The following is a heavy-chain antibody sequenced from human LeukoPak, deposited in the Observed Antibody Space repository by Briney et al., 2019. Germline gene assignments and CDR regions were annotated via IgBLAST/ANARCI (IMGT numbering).Heavy chain of an antibody. Sequence: SGGSLRLSCAASGFTFSSYWMSWVRQAPGKGLEWVANIKQDGSEKYYVDSVKGRFTISRDNAKNSLYLQMNSLRAEDTAVYYCARGPQYYDILTGYPRDYYMDVWGKGTTVTVSS. J-gene: IGHJ6*03. CDR3: ARGPQYYDILTGYPRDYYMDV. V-gene: IGHV3-7*01. CDR1: GFTFSSYW. D-gene: IGHD3-9*01. CDR2: IKQDGSEK.